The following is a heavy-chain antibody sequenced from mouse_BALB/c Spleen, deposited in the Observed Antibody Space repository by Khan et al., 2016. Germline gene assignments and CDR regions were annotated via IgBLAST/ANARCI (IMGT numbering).Heavy chain of an antibody. J-gene: IGHJ1*01. D-gene: IGHD1-1*01. Sequence: EVQLQESGPSLVKPSQTLSLTCSVTGYSITSGYWNWIRKFPGNKLEYIGYISYSGSTYYNPSLISRISITRDTSENQYYLQLNSVTPAGTAYYYCCNVSSYWAFDVWGAGTTCTVSS. CDR2: ISYSGST. CDR1: GYSITSGY. CDR3: CNVSSYWAFDV. V-gene: IGHV3-8*02.